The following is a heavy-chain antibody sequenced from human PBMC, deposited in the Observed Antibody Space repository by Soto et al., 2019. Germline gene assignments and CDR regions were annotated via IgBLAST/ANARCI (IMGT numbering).Heavy chain of an antibody. D-gene: IGHD1-26*01. CDR3: AKSSGSYYHYYAMDV. CDR1: GFTFSSYA. CDR2: ISGSDDST. Sequence: GGSLRLSCAASGFTFSSYAMNWVRQAPGKGLEWVSGISGSDDSTYYADSVRGRFTISRDNSKNTLFLQMNSLRAEDTAVYYCAKSSGSYYHYYAMDVWGQGTTVTVSS. V-gene: IGHV3-23*01. J-gene: IGHJ6*02.